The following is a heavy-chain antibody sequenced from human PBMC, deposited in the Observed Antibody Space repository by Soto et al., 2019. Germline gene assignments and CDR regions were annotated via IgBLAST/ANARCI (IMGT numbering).Heavy chain of an antibody. D-gene: IGHD1-26*01. V-gene: IGHV3-73*02. CDR1: GFTFSDSA. CDR3: TTGTHSGFDY. Sequence: EVRLAESGGGLVQPGGSLKLSCAASGFTFSDSAIHWVRQASGKGLQWVGRIRSKVNSYATGYTASVQDRFTISRDDSKNTAYLHMNSLEIEDTAVYYCTTGTHSGFDYWGQGTLVTVS. CDR2: IRSKVNSYAT. J-gene: IGHJ4*02.